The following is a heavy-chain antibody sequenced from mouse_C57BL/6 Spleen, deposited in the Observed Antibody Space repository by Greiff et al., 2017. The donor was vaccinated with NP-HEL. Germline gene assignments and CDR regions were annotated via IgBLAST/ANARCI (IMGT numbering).Heavy chain of an antibody. J-gene: IGHJ4*01. CDR3: ARNKDYGSSYEAMDY. CDR2: IWSGGST. V-gene: IGHV2-2*01. D-gene: IGHD1-1*01. Sequence: VQLQQSGPGLVQPSQSLSITCTVSGFSLTSYGVHWVRQSPGKGLEWLGVIWSGGSTAYYAAFISRLSISKDNSKSQVYFKMNSLQADDTAIYYCARNKDYGSSYEAMDYWGQGTSVTVSS. CDR1: GFSLTSYG.